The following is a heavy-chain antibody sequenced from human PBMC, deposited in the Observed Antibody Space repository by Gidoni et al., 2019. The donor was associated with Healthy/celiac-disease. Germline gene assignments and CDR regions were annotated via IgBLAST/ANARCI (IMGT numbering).Heavy chain of an antibody. CDR2: IDYSGSS. Sequence: QLQLQESGPGLVKPSETLSLTCTVSGGSISISRYYCGWSRQTPGMGLEWIGSIDYSGSSYYNPSLKSRVTISVDTSKNQFSLKLSSVTAAETAVYYCAREDYDILTGYFRDLSPYYFDYWGQGTLVTVSS. CDR1: GGSISISRYY. CDR3: AREDYDILTGYFRDLSPYYFDY. J-gene: IGHJ4*02. V-gene: IGHV4-39*07. D-gene: IGHD3-9*01.